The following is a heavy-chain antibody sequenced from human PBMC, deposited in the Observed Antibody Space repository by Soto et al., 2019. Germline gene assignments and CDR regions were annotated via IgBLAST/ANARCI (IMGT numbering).Heavy chain of an antibody. J-gene: IGHJ4*02. D-gene: IGHD6-13*01. CDR2: ISVSGNII. CDR3: VRDTMRASAAASLDY. V-gene: IGHV3-48*03. CDR1: GFTFSTYE. Sequence: PGGSLRLSCAASGFTFSTYEFNWVRQAPGRGLEWISYISVSGNIIKYADSVKGRFTISRDNAENSLHLRMSSLRVDDTAVYFCVRDTMRASAAASLDYWGQGTQVTVSS.